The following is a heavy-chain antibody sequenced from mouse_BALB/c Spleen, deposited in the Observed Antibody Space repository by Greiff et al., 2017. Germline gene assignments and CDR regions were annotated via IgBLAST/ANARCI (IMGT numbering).Heavy chain of an antibody. CDR2: ISSGSSTI. D-gene: IGHD1-1*01. Sequence: DVQLVESGGGLVQPGGSRKLSCAASGFTFSSFGMHWVRQAPEKGLEWVAYISSGSSTIYYADTVKGRFTISRDNPKNTLFLQMTSLRSEDTAMYYCARSDGPYYYAMDYWGQGTSVTVSS. CDR3: ARSDGPYYYAMDY. J-gene: IGHJ4*01. CDR1: GFTFSSFG. V-gene: IGHV5-17*02.